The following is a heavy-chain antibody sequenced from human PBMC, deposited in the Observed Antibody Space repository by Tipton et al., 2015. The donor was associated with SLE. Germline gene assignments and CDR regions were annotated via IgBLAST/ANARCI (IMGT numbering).Heavy chain of an antibody. V-gene: IGHV4-34*01. Sequence: TLSLTCAVYGGSFSGYYWSWIRQPPRKGLEWIGEINHSGSTNYNPSLKSRVTISVDTSKNQFSLKLSSVTAADTAVYYCARGIVFGESSYYYYYMDVWGKGTTVTVSS. CDR3: ARGIVFGESSYYYYYMDV. D-gene: IGHD3-10*02. CDR1: GGSFSGYY. J-gene: IGHJ6*03. CDR2: INHSGST.